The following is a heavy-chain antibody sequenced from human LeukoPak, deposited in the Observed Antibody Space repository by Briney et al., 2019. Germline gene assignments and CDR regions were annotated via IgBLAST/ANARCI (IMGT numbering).Heavy chain of an antibody. CDR2: IYTSGST. CDR3: ARDANYYDSSGYSYYYYMDV. V-gene: IGHV4-4*07. J-gene: IGHJ6*03. Sequence: SETLSLTYTVSGGSISSYYWSWIRQPAGKGLEWIGRIYTSGSTNYNPSLKSRVTMSVDTSKNQFSLKLSSVTAADTAVYYCARDANYYDSSGYSYYYYMDVWGKGTTVTVSS. CDR1: GGSISSYY. D-gene: IGHD3-22*01.